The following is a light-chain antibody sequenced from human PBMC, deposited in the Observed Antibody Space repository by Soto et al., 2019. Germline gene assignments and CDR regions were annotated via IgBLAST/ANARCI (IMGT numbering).Light chain of an antibody. CDR1: QSISSN. V-gene: IGKV3-15*01. CDR3: QQYNNWPRAT. CDR2: RTS. Sequence: EIVMTQSTATLSVSPGERATLSCRASQSISSNLVWYQQKPGQAPRLLMFRTSSRATGFPARFSGSGSGTEFNLTISSLQSEDFGVYYCQQYNNWPRATFGGGTKVDIK. J-gene: IGKJ4*01.